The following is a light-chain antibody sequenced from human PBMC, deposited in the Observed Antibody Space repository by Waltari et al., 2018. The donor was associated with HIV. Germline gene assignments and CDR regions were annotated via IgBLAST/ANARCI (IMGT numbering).Light chain of an antibody. CDR1: VSDIGANVD. V-gene: IGLV1-40*01. CDR3: QSYDATRDSRV. Sequence: QFGLTQPPSVSGAPGQNVTITCTGSVSDIGANVDVHWYLRSPGAAPRLLISGDSIRPSGMPDRFSGSKSDFQASLTIARLQREDEAEYFCQSYDATRDSRVFGGGTRVTV. J-gene: IGLJ6*01. CDR2: GDS.